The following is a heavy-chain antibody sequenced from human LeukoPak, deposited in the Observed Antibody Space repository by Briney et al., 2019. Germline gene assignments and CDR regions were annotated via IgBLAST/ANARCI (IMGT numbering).Heavy chain of an antibody. CDR3: AAGYYDFWSGYYTPSFDY. Sequence: SETLSLTCAVYGGSFSGYYWGWIRQPPGKGLEWIGEINHSGSTTYHPSLKSRVTISVDTSKNQFALKLSSVTAADTAVYYCAAGYYDFWSGYYTPSFDYWGQGTLVTVSS. D-gene: IGHD3-3*01. CDR1: GGSFSGYY. J-gene: IGHJ4*02. V-gene: IGHV4-34*01. CDR2: INHSGST.